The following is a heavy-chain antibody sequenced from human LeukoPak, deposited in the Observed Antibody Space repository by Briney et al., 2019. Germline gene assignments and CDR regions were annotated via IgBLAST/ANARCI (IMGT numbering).Heavy chain of an antibody. CDR3: VRDKGLTGDSCAFDI. V-gene: IGHV1-69*05. CDR2: FTPVFRTA. Sequence: SVKVSCKASGDTSDTYAISWVRQAPGQGLEWMGGFTPVFRTANYARKFQDRVTITMDESTNTDYMEMSSLRSEDTAVYYCVRDKGLTGDSCAFDIWGQGTMVTVSS. CDR1: GDTSDTYA. D-gene: IGHD1-20*01. J-gene: IGHJ3*02.